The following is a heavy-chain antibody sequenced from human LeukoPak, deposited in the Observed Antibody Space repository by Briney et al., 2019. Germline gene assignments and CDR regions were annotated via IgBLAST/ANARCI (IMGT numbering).Heavy chain of an antibody. CDR1: GGSFSGYY. D-gene: IGHD3-16*01. CDR2: INHSGST. J-gene: IGHJ3*01. CDR3: ARRWVYDKRAFDA. V-gene: IGHV4-34*01. Sequence: SETLSLTCAVYGGSFSGYYWSWIRQPPGKGLEWIGEINHSGSTNYNPSLKSRVTISVDTSKNQFSLNLSSVTAADTAVYYCARRWVYDKRAFDAWGQGTMVTVSS.